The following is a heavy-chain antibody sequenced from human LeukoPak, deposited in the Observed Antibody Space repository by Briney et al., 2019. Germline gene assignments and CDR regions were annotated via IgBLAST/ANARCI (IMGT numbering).Heavy chain of an antibody. D-gene: IGHD3-22*01. CDR3: ARWDSSGYTFDY. CDR1: GYTFTSYA. J-gene: IGHJ4*02. CDR2: IIPILGIA. Sequence: KISCKGSGYTFTSYAMHWVRQAPGQGLEWMGRIIPILGIANYAQKFQGRVTITADKSTSTAYMELSSLRSEDTAVYYCARWDSSGYTFDYWGQGTLVTVSS. V-gene: IGHV1-69*04.